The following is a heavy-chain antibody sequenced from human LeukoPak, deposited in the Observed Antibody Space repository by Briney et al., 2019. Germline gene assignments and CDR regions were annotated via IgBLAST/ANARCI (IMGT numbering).Heavy chain of an antibody. V-gene: IGHV3-30*02. CDR3: AKDSEDYYGSGDSFDY. D-gene: IGHD3-10*01. J-gene: IGHJ4*02. Sequence: PGGSLRLSCAASGFTFSSYGMHWVRQAPGKGLEWVAFIRYDGSNKYYADSVKGRFTISRDNSKNTLYLQMNSLRAEDTAVYYCAKDSEDYYGSGDSFDYWGQGTLVTVSS. CDR2: IRYDGSNK. CDR1: GFTFSSYG.